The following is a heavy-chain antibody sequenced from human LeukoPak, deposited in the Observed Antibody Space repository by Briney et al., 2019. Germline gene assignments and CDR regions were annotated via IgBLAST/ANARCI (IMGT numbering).Heavy chain of an antibody. CDR2: IYYSGST. D-gene: IGHD2-2*01. Sequence: SETLSLTCTVSGGSISSYYWSWIRQPPGKGLEWIGYIYYSGSTNYNPSLKSRVTISVDASKNQFSLKLSSVTAADTAVYYCARLRGVVPAASKRFDPWGQGTLVTVSS. CDR1: GGSISSYY. CDR3: ARLRGVVPAASKRFDP. V-gene: IGHV4-59*01. J-gene: IGHJ5*02.